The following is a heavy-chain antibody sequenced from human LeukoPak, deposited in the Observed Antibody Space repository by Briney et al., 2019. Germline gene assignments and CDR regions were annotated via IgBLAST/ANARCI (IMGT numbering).Heavy chain of an antibody. V-gene: IGHV3-33*03. CDR1: GLTFRNYG. CDR3: VVILVPGGVWHFDL. J-gene: IGHJ2*01. D-gene: IGHD2-2*01. CDR2: IYSGGGTTK. Sequence: GGSLRLFCVASGLTFRNYGFHWVRQAPGKGLEWVAIIYSGGGTTKYYAESVKDRFTITRDDSRDTLYLQMNSLTAEDTAVYYCVVILVPGGVWHFDLWGRGTLVTVSS.